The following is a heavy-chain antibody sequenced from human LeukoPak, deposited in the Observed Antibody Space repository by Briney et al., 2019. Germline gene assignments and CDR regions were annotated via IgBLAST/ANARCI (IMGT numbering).Heavy chain of an antibody. D-gene: IGHD2-21*01. Sequence: GGSLRLSCAASGFNLDDHGMSWVRQAPGKGLEWVSSINWNGGSTAYADSVKGRFTISRDNSKNTLYLQMNSLRAEDTAVYYCAKAPVTTCSGAYCYPFDYWGQGTLVTVSS. CDR1: GFNLDDHG. CDR2: INWNGGST. J-gene: IGHJ4*02. V-gene: IGHV3-20*04. CDR3: AKAPVTTCSGAYCYPFDY.